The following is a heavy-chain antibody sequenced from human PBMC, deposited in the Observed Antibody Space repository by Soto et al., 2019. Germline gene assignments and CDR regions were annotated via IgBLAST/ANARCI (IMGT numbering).Heavy chain of an antibody. V-gene: IGHV1-58*01. CDR2: IVVGSGNT. D-gene: IGHD2-8*01. J-gene: IGHJ6*02. Sequence: PVKVSSKASGFTFTSSAVQWLRQARGQRLEWIGWIVVGSGNTNYAQKFQERVTITRDMSTSTAYMELSSLRSEDTAVYYCAVEYCTNGVCSGLGQLVHPVYYYYGMDVWGQGTTVTVSS. CDR1: GFTFTSSA. CDR3: AVEYCTNGVCSGLGQLVHPVYYYYGMDV.